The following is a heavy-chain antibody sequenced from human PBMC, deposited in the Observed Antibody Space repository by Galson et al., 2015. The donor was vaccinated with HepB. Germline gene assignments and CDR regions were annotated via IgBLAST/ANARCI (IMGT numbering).Heavy chain of an antibody. CDR3: ARDRGGSGSYMSNYYDMDV. Sequence: SLRLSCAASGFTFSSYNMNWVRQAPGKGLEWVSYISSSSDIIYYADSVKGRFTISRDNAKNSLYLRMNSLRAEDTAMYYCARDRGGSGSYMSNYYDMDVWGQGTTVTVSS. CDR2: ISSSSDII. V-gene: IGHV3-48*04. D-gene: IGHD3-10*01. J-gene: IGHJ6*02. CDR1: GFTFSSYN.